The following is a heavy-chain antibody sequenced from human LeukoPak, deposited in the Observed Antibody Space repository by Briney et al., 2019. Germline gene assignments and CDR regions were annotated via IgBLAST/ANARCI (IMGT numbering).Heavy chain of an antibody. CDR3: ARARGDSSPASRYFDY. Sequence: GRSLRLSCAASGFTFSSYVMHWVRQAPGKGLEWVALIAYDGGEKYYADSVKGRFTISRDNSKNTLYLQMNSPRAEDTAMFYCARARGDSSPASRYFDYWGQGALVTVSS. V-gene: IGHV3-30*19. CDR2: IAYDGGEK. CDR1: GFTFSSYV. D-gene: IGHD5-18*01. J-gene: IGHJ4*02.